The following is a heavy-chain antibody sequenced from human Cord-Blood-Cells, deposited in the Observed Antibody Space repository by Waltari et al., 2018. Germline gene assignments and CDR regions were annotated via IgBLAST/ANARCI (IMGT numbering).Heavy chain of an antibody. V-gene: IGHV4-38-2*02. Sequence: QVQLQESGPGLVKPSETLSLPCTVSGYSISSGYYWGWIRQPPGKGLEWIGSIYHSGSTYYNPSLKSRVTISVDTSKNQFSLKLSSVTAADTAVYYCARGTWGSVDYWGQGTLVTVSS. CDR2: IYHSGST. J-gene: IGHJ4*02. CDR1: GYSISSGYY. CDR3: ARGTWGSVDY. D-gene: IGHD7-27*01.